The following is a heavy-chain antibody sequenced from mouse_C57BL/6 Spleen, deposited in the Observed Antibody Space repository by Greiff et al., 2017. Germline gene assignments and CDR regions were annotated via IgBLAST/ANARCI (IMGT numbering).Heavy chain of an antibody. V-gene: IGHV1-15*01. CDR2: IDPETGGT. Sequence: QVQLQQSGAELVRPGASVTLSCKASGYTFTDYEMHWVKQTPVHGLEWIGAIDPETGGTAYNQKFKGKAILTADKSSSTAYMELRSLTSEDSAVYYCTRSYYGNYYAMDYWGQGTSATVSS. D-gene: IGHD2-10*01. J-gene: IGHJ4*01. CDR1: GYTFTDYE. CDR3: TRSYYGNYYAMDY.